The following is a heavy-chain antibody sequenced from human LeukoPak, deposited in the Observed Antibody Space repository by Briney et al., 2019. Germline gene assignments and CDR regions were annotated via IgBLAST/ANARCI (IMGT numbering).Heavy chain of an antibody. D-gene: IGHD3-10*01. J-gene: IGHJ4*02. CDR2: IRSSSSTI. CDR3: ARDLVYYYGPPFDY. CDR1: GFTFSSYD. V-gene: IGHV3-48*01. Sequence: PGGSLRLSCAASGFTFSSYDMNWVRQAPGKGLEWVSYIRSSSSTIYYADSVKGRFTISRDNAKNSLYLQMNSLRAEDTAVYYCARDLVYYYGPPFDYWGREPWSPSPQ.